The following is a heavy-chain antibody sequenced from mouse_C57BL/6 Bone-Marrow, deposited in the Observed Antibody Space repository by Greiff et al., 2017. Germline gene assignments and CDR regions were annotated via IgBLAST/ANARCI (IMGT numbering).Heavy chain of an antibody. CDR2: IDPENGDT. Sequence: EVQLQQSGAELVRPGASVKLSCTASGFNIKDDYMHWVKQRPEQGLEWIGWIDPENGDTEYPSKFQGKATITAATSSNTAYLQLSSLASEDTAVYYCTTSNYFDYWGQGTTLTVSS. D-gene: IGHD5-1*01. CDR1: GFNIKDDY. J-gene: IGHJ2*01. V-gene: IGHV14-4*01. CDR3: TTSNYFDY.